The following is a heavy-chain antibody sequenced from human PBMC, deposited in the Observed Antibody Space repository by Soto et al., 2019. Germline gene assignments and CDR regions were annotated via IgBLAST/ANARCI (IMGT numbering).Heavy chain of an antibody. CDR2: IYPGDSDT. J-gene: IGHJ6*02. V-gene: IGHV5-51*01. Sequence: PGESLKISCKGSGYSFTSYWIGWVRQMPGKGLEWMGIIYPGDSDTRYSPSFQGQVTISADKSISTAYLQWSSLKASDTAMYYCARNGITAKYYYYGMDVCGQGTTVTVSS. D-gene: IGHD1-20*01. CDR1: GYSFTSYW. CDR3: ARNGITAKYYYYGMDV.